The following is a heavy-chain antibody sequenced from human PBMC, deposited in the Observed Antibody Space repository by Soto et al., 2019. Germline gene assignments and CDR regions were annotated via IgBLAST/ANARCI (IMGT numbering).Heavy chain of an antibody. CDR1: GYTFTSYA. CDR3: ARSGALLWFGELSGAFDI. CDR2: INAGNGNT. J-gene: IGHJ3*02. D-gene: IGHD3-10*01. Sequence: GASVKVSCKASGYTFTSYAMHWVRQAPGQRLEWMGWINAGNGNTKYSQKFQGRVTITRDTSASTAYMELSSLRSEDTAVYYCARSGALLWFGELSGAFDIWGQGTMVTVSS. V-gene: IGHV1-3*01.